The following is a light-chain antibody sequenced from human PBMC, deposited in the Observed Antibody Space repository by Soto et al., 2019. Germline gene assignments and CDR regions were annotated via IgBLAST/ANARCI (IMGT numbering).Light chain of an antibody. Sequence: AIRMTQSPSSFSASIGDRVTITCRASQGISSYLAWYQQKPGKAPKVLIYAASTLQSGVPSRFSGSGSGTDFTLTISCLQSEDFATYYCQQYYSYPRTFGQGTKVEIK. CDR1: QGISSY. J-gene: IGKJ1*01. CDR3: QQYYSYPRT. V-gene: IGKV1-8*01. CDR2: AAS.